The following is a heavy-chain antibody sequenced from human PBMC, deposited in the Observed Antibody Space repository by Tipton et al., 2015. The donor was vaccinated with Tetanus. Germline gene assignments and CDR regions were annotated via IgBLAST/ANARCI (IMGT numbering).Heavy chain of an antibody. CDR3: ARALVAVPGEDV. CDR2: IKQDGSKE. CDR1: GGTFTNYA. D-gene: IGHD2-2*01. J-gene: IGHJ6*04. Sequence: QLVQSGAEMKKPGSSVKVSCLASGGTFTNYALSWVRQAPGQGLEWVADIKQDGSKEYYVDSVRGRFTISRDNARSSLFLQMNSLRAEDTAVYYCARALVAVPGEDVWGKGTTVTVSS. V-gene: IGHV3-7*02.